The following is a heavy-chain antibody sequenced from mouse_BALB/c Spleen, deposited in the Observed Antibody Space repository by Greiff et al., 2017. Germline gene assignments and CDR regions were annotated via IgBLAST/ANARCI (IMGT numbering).Heavy chain of an antibody. CDR2: ISSGSSTI. J-gene: IGHJ2*01. CDR1: GFTFSSFG. D-gene: IGHD1-2*01. Sequence: EVKLVESGGGLVKPGGSLKLSCAASGFTFSSFGMHWVRQAPEKGLEWVAYISSGSSTIYYADTVKGRFTISRDNPKNTLFLQMTSLRSEDTAMYYCARDYYGLDYWGQGTTLTVSS. CDR3: ARDYYGLDY. V-gene: IGHV5-17*02.